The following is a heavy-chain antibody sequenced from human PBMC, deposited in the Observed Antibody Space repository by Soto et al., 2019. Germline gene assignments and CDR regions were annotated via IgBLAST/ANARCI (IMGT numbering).Heavy chain of an antibody. J-gene: IGHJ5*02. CDR2: IIPIFGTA. D-gene: IGHD3-10*01. Sequence: CSVKVSCKASRGTCSSYAMSWARQASGEGLEWMGGIIPIFGTANYAQKFQGRFTITADESTSTAYMELSSLRSEAKAVYYCATRGGYYYGSPLNPWGQGNL. CDR3: ATRGGYYYGSPLNP. V-gene: IGHV1-69*01. CDR1: RGTCSSYA.